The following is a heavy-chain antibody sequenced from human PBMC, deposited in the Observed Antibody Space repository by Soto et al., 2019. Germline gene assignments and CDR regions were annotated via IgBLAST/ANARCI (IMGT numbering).Heavy chain of an antibody. J-gene: IGHJ4*02. CDR1: GFTFSSYG. CDR3: ASGYCSGGSCHSSLDY. CDR2: IWYDGSNK. Sequence: GGSLRLSCAASGFTFSSYGMHWVRQAPGKGLEWVAVIWYDGSNKYYADSVKGRFTISRDNSKNTLYLQMNSLRAEDTAVYYCASGYCSGGSCHSSLDYWGQGTLVTVSS. V-gene: IGHV3-33*01. D-gene: IGHD2-15*01.